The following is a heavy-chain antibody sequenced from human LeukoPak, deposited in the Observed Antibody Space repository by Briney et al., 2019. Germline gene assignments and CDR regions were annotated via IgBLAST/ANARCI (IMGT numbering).Heavy chain of an antibody. J-gene: IGHJ6*04. Sequence: GSLRLSCAASGFTFSSYEMNWVRQAPGKGLEWVSYISSSGSTIYYADSVKGRFTISRDNAKNSLYLQMNSLRAEDTAVYYCAGHDYGDSYYYYGMDVWGKGTTVTVSS. CDR1: GFTFSSYE. CDR3: AGHDYGDSYYYYGMDV. CDR2: ISSSGSTI. D-gene: IGHD4-17*01. V-gene: IGHV3-48*03.